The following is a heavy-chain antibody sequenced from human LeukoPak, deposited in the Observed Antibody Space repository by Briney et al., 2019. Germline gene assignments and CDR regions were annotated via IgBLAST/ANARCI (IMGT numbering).Heavy chain of an antibody. CDR2: ISWDGGST. D-gene: IGHD6-19*01. CDR3: AKDTTWLARGVSYFDY. Sequence: GGSLRLSCAASGFTFSSYSMNWVRQAPGKGLEWVSLISWDGGSTYYADSVKGRFTISRDNSKNSLYLQMNSLRAEDTALYYCAKDTTWLARGVSYFDYWGQGTLVTVSS. CDR1: GFTFSSYS. J-gene: IGHJ4*02. V-gene: IGHV3-43D*03.